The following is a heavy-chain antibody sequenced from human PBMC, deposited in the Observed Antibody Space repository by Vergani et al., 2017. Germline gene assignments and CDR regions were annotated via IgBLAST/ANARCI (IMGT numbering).Heavy chain of an antibody. CDR1: GFTFSSYA. CDR3: AKYPQTYYYGSGSYYTTPTYYFDS. CDR2: ISGSGGST. V-gene: IGHV3-23*04. Sequence: EVQLVESGGGLVKPGGSLRLSCAASGFTFSSYAMSWVRQAPGKGLEWVSVISGSGGSTYYADSVKGRFTISRDNSKNTLYLQMNSLRAEDTAVYYCAKYPQTYYYGSGSYYTTPTYYFDSWGQGTLVTVSS. D-gene: IGHD3-10*01. J-gene: IGHJ4*02.